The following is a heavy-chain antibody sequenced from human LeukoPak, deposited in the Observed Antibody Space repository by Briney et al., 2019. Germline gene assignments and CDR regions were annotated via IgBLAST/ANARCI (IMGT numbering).Heavy chain of an antibody. CDR3: ARDRVYCGSTSCNAYYFDY. Sequence: GVSLRLSCAASGFTFSSYWMHWVRQAPGKGLVWVSRINSDGSITTYADSVKGRFTISRDNAKNTMYLQMNSLRAEDTAVYYCARDRVYCGSTSCNAYYFDYWGQGTLVTVSS. CDR2: INSDGSIT. CDR1: GFTFSSYW. D-gene: IGHD2-2*01. V-gene: IGHV3-74*01. J-gene: IGHJ4*02.